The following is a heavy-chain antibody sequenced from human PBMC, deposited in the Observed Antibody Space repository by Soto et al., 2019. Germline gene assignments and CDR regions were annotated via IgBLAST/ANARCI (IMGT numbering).Heavy chain of an antibody. V-gene: IGHV4-30-4*01. Sequence: QVQLQESGPGLVKPSQTLSLTCTVSGASISSGDYLWSWIRQSPGLGLEWIGYVSHDGTTYYNPSLESRVAISVDTSKNQFSLKVTSVTAADTAVYYCARAPCCGAGLYGIDVWGQGTTVTVSS. CDR1: GASISSGDYL. CDR3: ARAPCCGAGLYGIDV. D-gene: IGHD2-21*01. CDR2: VSHDGTT. J-gene: IGHJ6*02.